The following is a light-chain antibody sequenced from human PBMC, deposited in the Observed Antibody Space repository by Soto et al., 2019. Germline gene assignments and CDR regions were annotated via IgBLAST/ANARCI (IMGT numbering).Light chain of an antibody. CDR3: QQRSNWPPYT. CDR1: QSVSSY. J-gene: IGKJ2*01. CDR2: DAS. V-gene: IGKV3-11*01. Sequence: EIVLTQSPATLSLSPGERATLSCRASQSVSSYLAGYQQKPGQAPRLLIYDASNSTTGIPARFSGSGSGTEFTLIISSLAAEDFAVYYCQQRSNWPPYTFGQGTKLEIK.